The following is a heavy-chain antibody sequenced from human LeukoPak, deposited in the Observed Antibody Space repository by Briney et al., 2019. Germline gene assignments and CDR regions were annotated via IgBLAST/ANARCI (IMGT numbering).Heavy chain of an antibody. CDR3: ARGRTGYQLLPTKKNYSYYYVDV. CDR2: IYHSGST. J-gene: IGHJ6*03. Sequence: SETLSLTCAVSGGSISSSNWWSWVRQPPGKGLEWIGEIYHSGSTNYNPSLKSRVTISVDKSKNQFSLKLSSVTAADTAMYFCARGRTGYQLLPTKKNYSYYYVDVWGKGTSVTVSS. D-gene: IGHD2-2*01. V-gene: IGHV4-4*02. CDR1: GGSISSSNW.